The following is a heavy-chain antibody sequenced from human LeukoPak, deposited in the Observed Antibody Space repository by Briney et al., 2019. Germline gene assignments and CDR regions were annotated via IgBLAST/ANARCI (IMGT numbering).Heavy chain of an antibody. J-gene: IGHJ6*02. CDR1: GYTFTNYH. CDR3: ARAAVADPPGLYGMDV. V-gene: IGHV1-46*01. D-gene: IGHD6-19*01. Sequence: GASVKVSCKASGYTFTNYHMHWVRQAPGQGLEWMGIIDPSGGYTSYAQNFQGRVTITADESTSTAYMEVRSLRSEDTAVYYCARAAVADPPGLYGMDVWGQGTTVTVSS. CDR2: IDPSGGYT.